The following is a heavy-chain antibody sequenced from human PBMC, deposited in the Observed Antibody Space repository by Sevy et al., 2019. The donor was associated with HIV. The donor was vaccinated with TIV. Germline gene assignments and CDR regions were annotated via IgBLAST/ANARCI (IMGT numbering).Heavy chain of an antibody. CDR3: AREGCTKPHDY. J-gene: IGHJ4*02. CDR1: GFTFSKYS. V-gene: IGHV3-23*01. D-gene: IGHD2-8*01. CDR2: LSFGCGEL. Sequence: GGSLRLSCAASGFTFSKYSMSWVRQPPGKGLEWVSTLSFGCGELNYADSVKGRFTIASDNSKSSVYLPMNNLRPEDTAVYYCAREGCTKPHDYWGQGTLVTVSS.